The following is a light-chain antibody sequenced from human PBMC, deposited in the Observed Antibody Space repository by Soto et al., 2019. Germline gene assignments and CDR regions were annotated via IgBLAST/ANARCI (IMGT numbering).Light chain of an antibody. CDR3: NSYTSTFTWV. CDR1: SSDVGGHNF. J-gene: IGLJ3*02. V-gene: IGLV2-14*01. CDR2: EVT. Sequence: QSALTQPASVSGSPGQSITISCTGTSSDVGGHNFVSWYQHHPGKAPKLMIYEVTHRPSGISDRFSGSKSGNTASLTTSGLQAEDEADYYCNSYTSTFTWVFGGGTKLTVL.